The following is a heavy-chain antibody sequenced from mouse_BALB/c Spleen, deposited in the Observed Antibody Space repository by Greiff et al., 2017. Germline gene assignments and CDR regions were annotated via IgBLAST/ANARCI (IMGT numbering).Heavy chain of an antibody. CDR3: ARAQALGRFDY. V-gene: IGHV5-4*02. Sequence: DVHLVESGGGLVEPGGSLKLSCAASGFTFSDYYMYWVRQTPEKRLEWVATISDGGSYTYYSDSVKGRFTSSRDNAKNNLYLQMSSLKSEDTAMYYCARAQALGRFDYWGQGTTLTVSS. CDR2: ISDGGSYT. CDR1: GFTFSDYY. J-gene: IGHJ2*01. D-gene: IGHD4-1*01.